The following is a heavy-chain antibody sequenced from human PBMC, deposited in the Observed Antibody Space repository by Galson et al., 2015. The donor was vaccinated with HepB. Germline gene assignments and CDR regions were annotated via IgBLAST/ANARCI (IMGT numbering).Heavy chain of an antibody. CDR3: ARHRRGSGSQQRFDY. CDR2: IDPSDSYT. Sequence: QSGAEVKKPGESLRISCKGSGYSFTSYWISWVRQMPGKGLEWMGRIDPSDSYTNYSPSFQGHVTISADKSISTAYLQWSSLKASDTAMYYCARHRRGSGSQQRFDYWGQGTLVTVSS. D-gene: IGHD6-19*01. V-gene: IGHV5-10-1*01. CDR1: GYSFTSYW. J-gene: IGHJ4*02.